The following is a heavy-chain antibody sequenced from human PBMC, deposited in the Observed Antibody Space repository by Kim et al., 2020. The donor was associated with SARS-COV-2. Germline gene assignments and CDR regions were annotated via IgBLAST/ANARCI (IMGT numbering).Heavy chain of an antibody. CDR2: K. D-gene: IGHD4-4*01. V-gene: IGHV3-33*01. J-gene: IGHJ4*02. CDR3: AREPPTGCFDY. Sequence: KYYADSVKGRFTISRDNSKTTLYLQMNSLRAEDTAVYYCAREPPTGCFDYCGQGTLLTVSS.